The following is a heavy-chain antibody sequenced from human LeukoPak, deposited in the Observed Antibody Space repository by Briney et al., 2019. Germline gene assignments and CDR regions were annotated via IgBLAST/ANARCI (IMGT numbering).Heavy chain of an antibody. Sequence: GESLKISCKDSGYSFTTYWIAWVRQMPGKDLEWMGIIYPGDSDTTYSPSFQGQVTISADKSISTAYLQWNSLKASDTAMYYCARRRWADAFDIWGQGTMVTVSS. D-gene: IGHD4-23*01. CDR3: ARRRWADAFDI. J-gene: IGHJ3*02. CDR2: IYPGDSDT. CDR1: GYSFTTYW. V-gene: IGHV5-51*01.